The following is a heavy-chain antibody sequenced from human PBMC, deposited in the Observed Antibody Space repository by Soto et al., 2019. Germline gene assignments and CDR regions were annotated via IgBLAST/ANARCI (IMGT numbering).Heavy chain of an antibody. V-gene: IGHV3-21*01. J-gene: IGHJ4*02. CDR3: ARITPPAPDYFDY. Sequence: GGSLRLSCAASGFTFSSYAMHWVRQAPGKGLEWVSCIRNISSNIYYADSVKGRFTISRDNAKNSLYLQMNSLRAEDTAVYYCARITPPAPDYFDYWGQGTLVTVSS. CDR1: GFTFSSYA. CDR2: IRNISSNI. D-gene: IGHD1-20*01.